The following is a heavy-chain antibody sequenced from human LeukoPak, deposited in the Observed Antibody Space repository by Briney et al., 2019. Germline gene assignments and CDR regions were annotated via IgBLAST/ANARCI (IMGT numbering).Heavy chain of an antibody. Sequence: PSETLSLTCTVSGGSICTYYWSWIRQPPGKGLEWIGYIYHSGSTNYNPSLKSRVTISVDTSKNQFSLKLSSVTAADTAVYYCARHLDYWGQGNLVTVSS. J-gene: IGHJ4*02. CDR3: ARHLDY. CDR1: GGSICTYY. CDR2: IYHSGST. V-gene: IGHV4-59*01.